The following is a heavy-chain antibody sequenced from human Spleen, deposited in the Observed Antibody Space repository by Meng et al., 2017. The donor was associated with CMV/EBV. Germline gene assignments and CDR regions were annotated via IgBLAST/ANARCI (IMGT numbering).Heavy chain of an antibody. Sequence: QVQLVESGGGVVQPGRSLRLSCAASGFTFSSYAMHWVRQAPGKGLEWVAVISYDGSNKYYADSVKGRFTISRDNSKNTLYLQMNSLRAEDTAVYYCARGGPLLEDFDYWGQGTLVTVAS. D-gene: IGHD1-14*01. CDR3: ARGGPLLEDFDY. V-gene: IGHV3-30-3*01. CDR1: GFTFSSYA. J-gene: IGHJ4*02. CDR2: ISYDGSNK.